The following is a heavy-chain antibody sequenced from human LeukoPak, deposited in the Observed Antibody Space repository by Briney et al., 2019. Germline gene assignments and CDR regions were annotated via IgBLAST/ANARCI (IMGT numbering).Heavy chain of an antibody. V-gene: IGHV4-34*01. CDR3: ARAPFTTVRGVIPGDWFDP. J-gene: IGHJ5*02. CDR2: INHSGST. Sequence: SETVSLTCAVYGGSFSGYYWSWTRQPPGKGLEWIGEINHSGSTNYNPSLKSRVTISVDTSKNQFSLKLSSVTAADTAVYYCARAPFTTVRGVIPGDWFDPWGQGTLVTVSS. D-gene: IGHD3-10*01. CDR1: GGSFSGYY.